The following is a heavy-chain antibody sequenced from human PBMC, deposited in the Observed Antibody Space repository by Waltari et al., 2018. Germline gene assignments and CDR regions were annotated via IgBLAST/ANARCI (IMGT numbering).Heavy chain of an antibody. CDR2: ISYDGSNK. CDR3: AKDSLPSVIAILRDYYYYMDV. V-gene: IGHV3-30*18. CDR1: GFTFSSYG. Sequence: QVQLVESGGGVVQPGRSLRLSCAASGFTFSSYGMHWVRQAPGKGLEWVAVISYDGSNKYYADSVKGRFTISRDNSKNTLYLQMNSLRAEDTAVYYCAKDSLPSVIAILRDYYYYMDVWGKGTTVTVSS. J-gene: IGHJ6*03. D-gene: IGHD2-21*01.